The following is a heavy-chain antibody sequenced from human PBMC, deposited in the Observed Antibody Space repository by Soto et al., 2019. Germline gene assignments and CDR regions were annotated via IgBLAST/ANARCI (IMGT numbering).Heavy chain of an antibody. J-gene: IGHJ6*02. CDR2: TSFDGNKN. CDR1: GFTFSNFG. D-gene: IGHD3-10*01. CDR3: AKDQKDYSRSGTYYAPYGMDV. Sequence: QVQLVESGGGVVQPGRSLRLSCVASGFTFSNFGMHWVRQAPGKGLEWVALTSFDGNKNYYADSVKGRFTLSRENSKNTPYLQMNSLRGEDTALYFCAKDQKDYSRSGTYYAPYGMDVWGQGTTGTVSS. V-gene: IGHV3-30*18.